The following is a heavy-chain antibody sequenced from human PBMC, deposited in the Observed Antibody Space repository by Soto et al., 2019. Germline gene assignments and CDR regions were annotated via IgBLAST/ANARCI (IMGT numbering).Heavy chain of an antibody. D-gene: IGHD4-4*01. CDR1: GGTFSSYA. Sequence: GASVKVSCKASGGTFSSYAISWVRQAPGQGLEWMGGIIPIFGTANYAQKFQGRVTITADESTSTAYMELSSLRSEDTAVYYCARGISNYGYYYGMDVWGQGTTVTVSS. J-gene: IGHJ6*02. CDR3: ARGISNYGYYYGMDV. V-gene: IGHV1-69*13. CDR2: IIPIFGTA.